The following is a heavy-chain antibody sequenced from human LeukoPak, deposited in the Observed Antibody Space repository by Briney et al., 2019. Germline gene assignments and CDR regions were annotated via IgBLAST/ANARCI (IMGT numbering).Heavy chain of an antibody. CDR1: GFTFSSYS. J-gene: IGHJ4*02. V-gene: IGHV3-21*01. Sequence: GGSLRLSCAASGFTFSSYSMNWVRQAPGKGLEWVSSISSSSYIYYADSVKGRFTISRDNAKNSLYLQMNSLRAEDTAVYYCARDRGEYYDYVWGSYRYALDYWGQGTLVTVSS. D-gene: IGHD3-16*02. CDR3: ARDRGEYYDYVWGSYRYALDY. CDR2: ISSSSYI.